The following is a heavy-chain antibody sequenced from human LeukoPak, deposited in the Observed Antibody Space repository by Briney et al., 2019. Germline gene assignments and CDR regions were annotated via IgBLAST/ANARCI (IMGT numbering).Heavy chain of an antibody. CDR3: ARSREKYYYDSSGPNVGY. CDR2: ISSDGDTI. V-gene: IGHV3-48*03. Sequence: GGSLRLSCVASGFIFSSYDMHWVRQAPGKGLEWVSYISSDGDTIYYADSVKGRFTISRDNAKNSLHLQMSSLRAEDTAVYYCARSREKYYYDSSGPNVGYWGQGTLVTVSS. CDR1: GFIFSSYD. D-gene: IGHD3-22*01. J-gene: IGHJ4*02.